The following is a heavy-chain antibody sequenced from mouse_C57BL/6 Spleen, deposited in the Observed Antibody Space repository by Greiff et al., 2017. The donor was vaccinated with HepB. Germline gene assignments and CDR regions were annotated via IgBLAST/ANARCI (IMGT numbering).Heavy chain of an antibody. D-gene: IGHD1-1*01. CDR1: GYTFTSYW. J-gene: IGHJ2*01. V-gene: IGHV1-50*01. Sequence: QVQLQQSGAELARPGASVKLSCKASGYTFTSYWMQWVKQRPGQGLEWIGEIDPSDSYTNYNQKFKGKATLTVDTSSSTAYMQLSSLTSEDSAVYYCARGPNSSYPYYFDYWGQGTTLTVSS. CDR3: ARGPNSSYPYYFDY. CDR2: IDPSDSYT.